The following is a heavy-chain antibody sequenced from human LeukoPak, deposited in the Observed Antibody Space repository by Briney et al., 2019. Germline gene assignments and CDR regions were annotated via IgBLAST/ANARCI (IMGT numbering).Heavy chain of an antibody. J-gene: IGHJ4*02. D-gene: IGHD4-23*01. CDR1: GGYISTYY. V-gene: IGHV4-59*08. CDR2: IYYSGST. Sequence: SETLSLTCTVSGGYISTYYWSWIRQPPGKGLEWIGYIYYSGSTNYNPSLKSRVTISVDTSKNQFSLKLTSVTAADTAVYYCARIGGNDYWGQGTLVTVSS. CDR3: ARIGGNDY.